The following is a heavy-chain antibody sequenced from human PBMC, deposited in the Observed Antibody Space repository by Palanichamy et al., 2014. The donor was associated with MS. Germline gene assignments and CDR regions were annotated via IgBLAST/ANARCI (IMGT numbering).Heavy chain of an antibody. D-gene: IGHD6-19*01. V-gene: IGHV6-1*01. CDR3: ARSVTGRLDY. CDR2: TYYRSKWSD. CDR1: GDSASSNSVA. J-gene: IGHJ4*02. Sequence: QVQLQQSGPGLLKPSQTLSLTCAISGDSASSNSVAWHWIRQSPSSGLEWLGRTYYRSKWSDDYAVSVKRSNDHQSRHIQEPPLLQLNSVTPEDTAVYYCARSVTGRLDYWGQGTLVTVSS.